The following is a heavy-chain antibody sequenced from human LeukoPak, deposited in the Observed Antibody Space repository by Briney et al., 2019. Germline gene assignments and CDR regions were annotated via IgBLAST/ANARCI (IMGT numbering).Heavy chain of an antibody. CDR1: GFTFSSYA. J-gene: IGHJ4*02. D-gene: IGHD6-19*01. CDR3: AKRDSSDWYSLDY. V-gene: IGHV3-23*01. Sequence: GGSLRLSCAASGFTFSSYAMSWVRQAPGKGLEWVSSISSTGRGTYYAGSAKGRFTISRDSSKNTLSLQMNSLRAEDTAIYYCAKRDSSDWYSLDYWGQGTLVTVSS. CDR2: ISSTGRGT.